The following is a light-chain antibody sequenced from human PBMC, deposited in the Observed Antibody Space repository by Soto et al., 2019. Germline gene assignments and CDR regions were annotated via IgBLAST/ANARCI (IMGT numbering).Light chain of an antibody. J-gene: IGKJ1*01. CDR3: QNYNGAPWT. CDR2: AAS. CDR1: QGISTY. V-gene: IGKV1-27*01. Sequence: DIQMTQSQSSLSASVGDRVTITCRASQGISTYLVWYQQKPGTVPKLLIFAASTLQSGVPSRFSGSGSGTDFTLTISSLQTEDVATYYCQNYNGAPWTFGQGTKVEVK.